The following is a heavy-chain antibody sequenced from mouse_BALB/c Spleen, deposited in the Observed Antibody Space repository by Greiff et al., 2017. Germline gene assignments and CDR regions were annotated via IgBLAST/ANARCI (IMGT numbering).Heavy chain of an antibody. CDR3: ARGDGAMDY. J-gene: IGHJ4*01. CDR2: INPNNGGT. CDR1: GYTFTDYN. V-gene: IGHV1-18*01. D-gene: IGHD3-3*01. Sequence: VQLQQSGPELVKPGASVNIPCKASGYTFTDYNMDWVKQSHGKSLEWIGDINPNNGGTIYNQKFKGKATLTVDKSSSTAYMELRSLTSEDTAVYYCARGDGAMDYWGQGTSVTVSS.